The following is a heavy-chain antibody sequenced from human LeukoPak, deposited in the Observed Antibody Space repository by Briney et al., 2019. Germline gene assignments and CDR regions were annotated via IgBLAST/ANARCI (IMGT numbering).Heavy chain of an antibody. CDR3: AGENSGYDGGFDY. Sequence: PGGSLRLSCTTSGFTFRSYEMSWVRQAPGKGLEWVSYISDVGTTYYADSVKGRFTISRDNAKNSLFLQMNSLRAEDTAVYFCAGENSGYDGGFDYWGQGTLVTVSS. J-gene: IGHJ4*02. V-gene: IGHV3-48*03. CDR1: GFTFRSYE. D-gene: IGHD5-12*01. CDR2: ISDVGTT.